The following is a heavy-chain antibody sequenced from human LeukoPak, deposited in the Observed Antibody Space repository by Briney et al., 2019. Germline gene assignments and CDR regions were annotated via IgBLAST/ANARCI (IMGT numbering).Heavy chain of an antibody. V-gene: IGHV3-33*01. CDR1: GFTFNNYG. CDR2: IWCEESNK. Sequence: GRSLRLSCAASGFTFNNYGVHWVRQAPGKGLEWVGVIWCEESNKNYPDSVKGRFTISRDKSKNTLDLQMNSLRADDTAAYYCARGIGYSTTYYFDSWGQGTLVTVS. CDR3: ARGIGYSTTYYFDS. J-gene: IGHJ4*02. D-gene: IGHD5-18*01.